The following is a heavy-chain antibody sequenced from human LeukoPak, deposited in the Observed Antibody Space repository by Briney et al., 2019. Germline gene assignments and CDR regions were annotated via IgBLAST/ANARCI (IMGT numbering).Heavy chain of an antibody. J-gene: IGHJ3*02. V-gene: IGHV3-7*01. CDR3: ARGPNDFDASDI. Sequence: GGSLRLSCAASGFTISSYWMSWVRQVPGKGLEAVAHIKHDGSETYYVDTVRGRFIISRDNAKNSLYLTMNSLRVEDTAVYHCARGPNDFDASDIWGHGTLVTVSS. CDR2: IKHDGSET. D-gene: IGHD1-1*01. CDR1: GFTISSYW.